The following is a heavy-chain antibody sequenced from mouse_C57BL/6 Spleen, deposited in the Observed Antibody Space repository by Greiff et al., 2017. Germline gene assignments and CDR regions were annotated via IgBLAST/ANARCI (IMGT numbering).Heavy chain of an antibody. D-gene: IGHD1-1*01. V-gene: IGHV1-4*01. J-gene: IGHJ4*01. CDR3: ARDYVPYYAMDY. Sequence: QVQLQQSGAELARPGASVKMSCKASGYTFTSYTMHWVKQRPGQGLEWIGYINTSSGYTKYNQKFKDKATLTADKSSSTAYMQLSSLTSEDSAVYYCARDYVPYYAMDYWGQGTSVTVSS. CDR1: GYTFTSYT. CDR2: INTSSGYT.